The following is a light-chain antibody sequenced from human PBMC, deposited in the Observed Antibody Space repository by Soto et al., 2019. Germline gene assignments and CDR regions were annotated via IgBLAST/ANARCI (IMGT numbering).Light chain of an antibody. J-gene: IGLJ3*02. V-gene: IGLV2-14*01. CDR1: SSDVGGYNY. CDR3: TSYTSSSTLWV. Sequence: QSVLTQPASVSGSPGQSITISCIGTSSDVGGYNYVSWYQQHPGKAPKLMIYEVSDRPSGVSNRFSGSKSGNTASLTISGLQAEDEADYYCTSYTSSSTLWVFGGGTKVTVL. CDR2: EVS.